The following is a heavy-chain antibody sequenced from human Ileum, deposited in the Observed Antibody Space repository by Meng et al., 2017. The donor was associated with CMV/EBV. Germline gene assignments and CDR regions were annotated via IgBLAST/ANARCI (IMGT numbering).Heavy chain of an antibody. Sequence: LSCAASGFTFSSYWMRWVRQGPGKGLVWVSHINGDGSSTTYADSVKGRFTISRDNAKNTLYVQMNSLRAEDTAVYYCARVGGLFGPDYWGQGTLVTVSS. D-gene: IGHD3/OR15-3a*01. CDR1: GFTFSSYW. J-gene: IGHJ4*02. V-gene: IGHV3-74*01. CDR2: INGDGSST. CDR3: ARVGGLFGPDY.